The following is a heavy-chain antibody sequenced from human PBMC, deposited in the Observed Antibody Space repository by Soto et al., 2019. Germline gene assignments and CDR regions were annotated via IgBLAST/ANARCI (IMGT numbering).Heavy chain of an antibody. D-gene: IGHD6-25*01. CDR3: ARDSATAGPYYYYYYMDV. CDR2: IYYSGST. Sequence: PSQTLSHTCTVSGCSISSYYWSWIRQPPGKGLEWIGYIYYSGSTNYNPSLKSRVTISVDTSKNQFSLKLSSVTAADTAVYYCARDSATAGPYYYYYYMDVWGKGATVTVSS. V-gene: IGHV4-59*01. J-gene: IGHJ6*03. CDR1: GCSISSYY.